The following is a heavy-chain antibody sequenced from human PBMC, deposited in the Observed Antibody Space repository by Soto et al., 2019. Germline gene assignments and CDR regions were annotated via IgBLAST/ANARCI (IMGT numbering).Heavy chain of an antibody. CDR1: GYTFTSYG. V-gene: IGHV1-18*01. D-gene: IGHD3-22*01. CDR3: ARDPMIVVAPTTRGNWFDP. CDR2: ISAYNGNT. Sequence: ASVKVSCKASGYTFTSYGISWVRQAPGQGLEWMGWISAYNGNTNYAQKLQGRVTMTTDTSTSTAYMELRSLRSDDTAVYYCARDPMIVVAPTTRGNWFDPWGQGTLVTVSS. J-gene: IGHJ5*02.